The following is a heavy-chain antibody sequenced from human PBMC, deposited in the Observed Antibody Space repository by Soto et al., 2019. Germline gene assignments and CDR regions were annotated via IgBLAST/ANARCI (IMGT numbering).Heavy chain of an antibody. CDR2: IYQSGST. Sequence: SETLSLTCAVSGGSLSSSAYSWSWIRQPPGKGLEWIGFIYQSGSTYYNPSLKSRVTISVDTSKNQFSLKLSSVTAADTAVYYCARTSSDDYVSYFDYWGQGTLVTVSS. D-gene: IGHD4-17*01. J-gene: IGHJ4*02. V-gene: IGHV4-30-2*01. CDR1: GGSLSSSAYS. CDR3: ARTSSDDYVSYFDY.